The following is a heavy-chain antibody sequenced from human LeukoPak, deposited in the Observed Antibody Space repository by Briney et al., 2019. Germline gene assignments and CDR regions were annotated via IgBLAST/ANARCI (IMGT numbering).Heavy chain of an antibody. CDR1: GGSISSYY. V-gene: IGHV4-59*08. CDR3: ARGKYYYGSGSYYNPYYFDY. Sequence: SETLSLTCTVSGGSISSYYWSWIRQPPGKGLEWIGYIYYSGSTNYNPSLKSRVTISVDTSKNQFSLKLSSVTAADTAVYYCARGKYYYGSGSYYNPYYFDYWGQGTLVTVSS. CDR2: IYYSGST. J-gene: IGHJ4*02. D-gene: IGHD3-10*01.